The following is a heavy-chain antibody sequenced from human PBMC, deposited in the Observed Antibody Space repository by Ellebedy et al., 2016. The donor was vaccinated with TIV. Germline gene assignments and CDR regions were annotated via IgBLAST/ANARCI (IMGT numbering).Heavy chain of an antibody. CDR2: ISYDGSNK. Sequence: GESLKISXAASGFTFSSYAMHWVRQAPGKGLEWVAVISYDGSNKYYADSVKGRFTISRDNSKNTLYLQMNSLRAEDTAVYYCARGGSAYFDYWGQGTLVTVSS. D-gene: IGHD3-16*01. CDR1: GFTFSSYA. CDR3: ARGGSAYFDY. V-gene: IGHV3-30*04. J-gene: IGHJ4*02.